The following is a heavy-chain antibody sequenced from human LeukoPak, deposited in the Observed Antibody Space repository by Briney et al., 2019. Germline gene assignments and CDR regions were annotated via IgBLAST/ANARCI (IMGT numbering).Heavy chain of an antibody. Sequence: SVKDSCKASGGTFSCYAISWVRQAPGQGLEWMGGIMPIFGTANYAQKFQGRVTITTDESTSTAYMELSSLRSEDTAVYYCARGLITIFGVVIDNAFDIWGQGTMVTVSS. J-gene: IGHJ3*02. V-gene: IGHV1-69*05. D-gene: IGHD3-3*01. CDR2: IMPIFGTA. CDR3: ARGLITIFGVVIDNAFDI. CDR1: GGTFSCYA.